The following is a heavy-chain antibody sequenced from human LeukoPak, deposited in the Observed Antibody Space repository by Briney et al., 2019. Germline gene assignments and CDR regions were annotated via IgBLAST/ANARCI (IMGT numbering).Heavy chain of an antibody. V-gene: IGHV3-11*01. CDR2: ISSSGSTI. Sequence: GGSLRPSCAASGFTFSDNYMSWIRQAPGKGLEWVSYISSSGSTIYYADSVKGRFTISRDNAKNSLYLQMNSLRAEDTAVYYCARPRQPYGSGSYYLDYWGQGTLVTVSS. D-gene: IGHD3-10*01. CDR3: ARPRQPYGSGSYYLDY. CDR1: GFTFSDNY. J-gene: IGHJ4*02.